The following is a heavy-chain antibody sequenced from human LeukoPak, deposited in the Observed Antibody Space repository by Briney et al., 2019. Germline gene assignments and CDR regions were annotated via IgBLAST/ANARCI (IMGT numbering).Heavy chain of an antibody. CDR1: GFTVGNNH. D-gene: IGHD2-15*01. CDR2: IYSGGNT. CDR3: ATLGRNYFDS. J-gene: IGHJ4*02. Sequence: GGSLRLSCAASGFTVGNNHMNWVRQAPGKRLEWVSLIYSGGNTQYADSVKGRFIIFRDSSKNSLYLQMNSLRAEDTAVYYCATLGRNYFDSWGQGTLVTVSS. V-gene: IGHV3-66*01.